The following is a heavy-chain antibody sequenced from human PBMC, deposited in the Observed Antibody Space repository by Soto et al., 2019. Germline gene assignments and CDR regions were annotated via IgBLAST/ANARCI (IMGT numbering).Heavy chain of an antibody. J-gene: IGHJ4*02. D-gene: IGHD2-21*01. Sequence: PSETLSLTCRVSGVAMTHGGYSWSWLRQSPERGLEWLGYIGHLETTYYNPSFKSRLSLSIARTRNPFSLSLSSMTAAAKAVYHCARCGGYDSFDFWGQGIQVTVSS. CDR2: IGHLETT. CDR1: GVAMTHGGYS. V-gene: IGHV4-30-2*06. CDR3: ARCGGYDSFDF.